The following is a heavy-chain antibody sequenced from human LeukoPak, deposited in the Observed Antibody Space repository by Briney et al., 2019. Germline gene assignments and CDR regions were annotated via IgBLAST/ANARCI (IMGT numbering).Heavy chain of an antibody. Sequence: GGSLRLSCAASGFTFSSYSMNWVRQAPGKGLEWVSSISSSSSYIYYADSVKGRFTISGDNAKNSLYLQMNSLRAEDTAVYYCARDGTYYDILTGYYNLPLDYWGQGTLVTVSS. CDR3: ARDGTYYDILTGYYNLPLDY. CDR1: GFTFSSYS. D-gene: IGHD3-9*01. CDR2: ISSSSSYI. J-gene: IGHJ4*02. V-gene: IGHV3-21*01.